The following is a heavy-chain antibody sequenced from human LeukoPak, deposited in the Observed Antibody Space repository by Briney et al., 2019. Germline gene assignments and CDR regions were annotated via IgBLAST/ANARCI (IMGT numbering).Heavy chain of an antibody. CDR3: ARASGTFTMVRGVTRLDY. Sequence: SETLSLTCTVSGGSISSGGYSWSWIRRHPGKGLEWIGYIYYSGSTYYNPSLKSRVTISVDTSKNQFSLKLSSVTAADTAVYYCARASGTFTMVRGVTRLDYWGQGTLVTVSS. D-gene: IGHD3-10*01. CDR1: GGSISSGGYS. CDR2: IYYSGST. V-gene: IGHV4-31*03. J-gene: IGHJ4*02.